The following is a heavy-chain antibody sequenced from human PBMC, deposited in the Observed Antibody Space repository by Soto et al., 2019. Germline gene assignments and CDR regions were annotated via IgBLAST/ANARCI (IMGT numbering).Heavy chain of an antibody. CDR1: GGSVSSGGYS. D-gene: IGHD6-6*01. V-gene: IGHV4-30-2*01. Sequence: QLQLQESGSGLVKPSQTLSLTCAVSGGSVSSGGYSWIWIRQPPGKGLEWIGYIYHSGSTSYNPSLKSRVTISVDRSKNQFSLKLSSVTAADTAVYYCARYSIAARRGIDYWGQGTLVTVSS. J-gene: IGHJ4*02. CDR3: ARYSIAARRGIDY. CDR2: IYHSGST.